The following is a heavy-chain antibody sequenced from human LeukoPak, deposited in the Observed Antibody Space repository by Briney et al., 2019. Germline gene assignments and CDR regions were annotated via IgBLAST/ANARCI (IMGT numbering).Heavy chain of an antibody. V-gene: IGHV1-3*01. CDR2: INGDNGNT. CDR1: GYTFTTYA. J-gene: IGHJ4*02. Sequence: ASVKVSCKASGYTFTTYAMHWVRQAPGQRLEWMGWINGDNGNTKYSQKFQGRVTITRDTSASTAYMELSSLRSEDTAVYYCARDQSGWYVGVDYWGQGTLVTVSS. CDR3: ARDQSGWYVGVDY. D-gene: IGHD6-19*01.